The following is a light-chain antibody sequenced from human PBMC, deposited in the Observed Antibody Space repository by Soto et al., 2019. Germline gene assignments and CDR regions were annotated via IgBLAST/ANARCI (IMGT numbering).Light chain of an antibody. CDR3: QQYGDSPWT. CDR1: QSVSSS. CDR2: DAS. J-gene: IGKJ1*01. Sequence: EIVMTKYPATLSVSPGERATLSCRASQSVSSSLAWYQQKPGQAPRLLIYDASSRATGIPDRSSGSGSGTDFTLTISRLEPEDFAVYYCQQYGDSPWTFGQGTKVDVK. V-gene: IGKV3-20*01.